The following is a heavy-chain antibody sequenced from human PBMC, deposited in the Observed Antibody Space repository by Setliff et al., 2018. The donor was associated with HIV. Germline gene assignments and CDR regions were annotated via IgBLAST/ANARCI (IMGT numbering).Heavy chain of an antibody. CDR1: GGSFGVYR. Sequence: PSETLSLTCTISGGSFGVYRWSWIRQSAGRGLEWIGRIDSSGTTDYKPSLKGRVAISVDTSRNQFSLRVTSVTAADTSVYYCARRWGIRGYSSWGQGTLVTVSS. V-gene: IGHV4-4*07. J-gene: IGHJ5*02. CDR2: IDSSGTT. D-gene: IGHD5-18*01. CDR3: ARRWGIRGYSS.